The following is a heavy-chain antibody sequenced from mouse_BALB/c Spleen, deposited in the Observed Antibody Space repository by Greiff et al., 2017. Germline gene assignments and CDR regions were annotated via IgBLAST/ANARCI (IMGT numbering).Heavy chain of an antibody. V-gene: IGHV3-2*02. CDR2: ISYSGST. D-gene: IGHD1-2*01. CDR3: AKTHYYGYDFDY. CDR1: GYSITSDYA. Sequence: EVKLVESGPGLVKPSQSLSLTCTVTGYSITSDYAWNWIRQFPGNKLEWMGYISYSGSTSYNPSLKSRISITRDTSKNQFFLQLNSVTTEDTATYYCAKTHYYGYDFDYWGQGTTLTVSS. J-gene: IGHJ2*01.